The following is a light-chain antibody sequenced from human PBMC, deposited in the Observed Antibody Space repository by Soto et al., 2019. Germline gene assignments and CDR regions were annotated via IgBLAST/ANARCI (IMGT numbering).Light chain of an antibody. V-gene: IGLV4-69*01. CDR1: SGHSSYA. CDR3: QTWGTARV. J-gene: IGLJ7*01. Sequence: QLVLTQSPSASASLGASVKLTCTLSSGHSSYAIAWHQQQPEKGPRYLMKLNSDGSHSKGDGIPDRFSGSSSGAERYLTSSSLQSEDGADYYCQTWGTARVFGGGTQLTVL. CDR2: LNSDGSH.